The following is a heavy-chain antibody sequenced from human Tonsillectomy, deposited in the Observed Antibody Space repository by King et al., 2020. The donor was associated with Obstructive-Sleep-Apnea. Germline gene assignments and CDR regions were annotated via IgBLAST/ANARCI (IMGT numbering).Heavy chain of an antibody. Sequence: VQLVQSGGGLVQPGRSLRLSCSASGFTFDDYAMHWARQAPGKGLEWVSGISWNSGSIDYADSVKGRVTISRDNAKNSLYLQMNSLRAEDTALYYCAKDLSWYGAASYYYGMDVWGQGTTVTVSS. CDR2: ISWNSGSI. CDR1: GFTFDDYA. CDR3: AKDLSWYGAASYYYGMDV. D-gene: IGHD2-15*01. J-gene: IGHJ6*02. V-gene: IGHV3-9*01.